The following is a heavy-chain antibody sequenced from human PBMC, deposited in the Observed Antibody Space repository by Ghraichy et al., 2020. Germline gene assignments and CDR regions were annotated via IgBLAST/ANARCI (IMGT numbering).Heavy chain of an antibody. D-gene: IGHD3-22*01. J-gene: IGHJ6*02. CDR2: ISGSGGST. Sequence: GGSLRLSCAASGFTFSSYAMSWVRQAPGKGLEWVSAISGSGGSTYYADSVKGRFTISRDNSKNTLYLQMNSLRAEDTAVYYCAKEAEITMIVVVTYHYGMDVWGQGTTVTVSS. CDR3: AKEAEITMIVVVTYHYGMDV. V-gene: IGHV3-23*01. CDR1: GFTFSSYA.